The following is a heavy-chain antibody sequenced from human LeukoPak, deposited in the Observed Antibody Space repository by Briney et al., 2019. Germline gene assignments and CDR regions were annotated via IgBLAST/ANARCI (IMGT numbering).Heavy chain of an antibody. J-gene: IGHJ5*02. Sequence: PSETLSLTCTVSGGSISSYYWSWIRQPPGKGLEWIGYIYYSGSTYYNPSLKSRVTISVDTSKNQFSLNLISVTAADTAVYYCARSPQGTATTANWLDPWGQGTLVTVSS. D-gene: IGHD4-17*01. CDR1: GGSISSYY. CDR2: IYYSGST. V-gene: IGHV4-59*12. CDR3: ARSPQGTATTANWLDP.